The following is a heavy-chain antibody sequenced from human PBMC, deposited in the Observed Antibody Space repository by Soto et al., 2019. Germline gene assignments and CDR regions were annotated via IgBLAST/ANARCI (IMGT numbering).Heavy chain of an antibody. D-gene: IGHD6-19*01. CDR1: GGSISSYY. V-gene: IGHV4-59*08. CDR3: ERHASEIGVAVFFDY. CDR2: IYYSGST. Sequence: SETLSLTCTVSGGSISSYYWSWIRQPPGKGLEWIGYIYYSGSTNYNPSLKSRVTISVDTSKNQFSLKLSSVTAADTAVYYCERHASEIGVAVFFDYWGQGTLVTVSS. J-gene: IGHJ4*02.